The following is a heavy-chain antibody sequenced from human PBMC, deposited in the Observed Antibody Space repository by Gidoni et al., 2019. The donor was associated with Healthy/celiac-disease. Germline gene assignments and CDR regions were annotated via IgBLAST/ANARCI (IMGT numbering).Heavy chain of an antibody. CDR2: IYFSGST. CDR1: GGSISSSSYY. Sequence: QLQLQESGPGLVKPSETLSLTCTVPGGSISSSSYYWGWIRQPPGKGLEWIGSIYFSGSTYYNPSLKSRVTISVDTSKNQFSLKLSSVTAADTAVYYCARAQGDEIYYFDYWGQGTLVTVSS. D-gene: IGHD2-21*02. CDR3: ARAQGDEIYYFDY. J-gene: IGHJ4*02. V-gene: IGHV4-39*07.